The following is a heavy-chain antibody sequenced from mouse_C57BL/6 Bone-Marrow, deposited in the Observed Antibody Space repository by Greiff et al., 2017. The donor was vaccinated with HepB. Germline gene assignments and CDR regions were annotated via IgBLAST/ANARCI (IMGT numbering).Heavy chain of an antibody. V-gene: IGHV1-82*01. J-gene: IGHJ1*03. CDR2: IYPGDGNT. D-gene: IGHD1-1*01. Sequence: QVQLQQSGPELVKPGASVKISCKASGYAFSSSWMNWVKQRPGKGLEWIGRIYPGDGNTNYNGTFKGKATLTADKSSSTAYMQLSSLTSEDSAVYFCARETYITTVVADVWGTGTTVTVSS. CDR3: ARETYITTVVADV. CDR1: GYAFSSSW.